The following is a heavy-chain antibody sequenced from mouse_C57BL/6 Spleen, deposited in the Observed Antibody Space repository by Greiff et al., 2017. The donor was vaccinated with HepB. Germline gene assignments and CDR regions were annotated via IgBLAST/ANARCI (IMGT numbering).Heavy chain of an antibody. D-gene: IGHD2-4*01. CDR1: GYTFTSYW. V-gene: IGHV1-5*01. CDR3: TRLYDNEAGFDY. Sequence: VQLQQSGTVLARPGASVKMSCKTSGYTFTSYWLHWVKQRPGQGLEWIGAIYPGNSDTSYNQKFKGKATLTEVTSASTGYMELSSLTNEDSAVYYCTRLYDNEAGFDYWGQGTLVTVSA. J-gene: IGHJ3*01. CDR2: IYPGNSDT.